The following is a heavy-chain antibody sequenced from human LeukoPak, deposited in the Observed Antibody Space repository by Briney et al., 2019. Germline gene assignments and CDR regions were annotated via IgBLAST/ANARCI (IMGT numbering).Heavy chain of an antibody. CDR2: ISGSGGST. CDR1: GFTFSSCA. J-gene: IGHJ4*02. D-gene: IGHD3-22*01. Sequence: GGSLRLSCAASGFTFSSCAMSWVRQAPGKGLEWVSAISGSGGSTYYADSVKGRFTISRDNSKNTLYLQMNSLRAEDTAVYYCAKKRYYDGSGYYMYYFDHWGQGTLVTVSS. CDR3: AKKRYYDGSGYYMYYFDH. V-gene: IGHV3-23*01.